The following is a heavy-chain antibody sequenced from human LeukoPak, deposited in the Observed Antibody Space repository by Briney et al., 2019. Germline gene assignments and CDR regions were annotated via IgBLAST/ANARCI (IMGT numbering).Heavy chain of an antibody. CDR2: IIPILGIA. V-gene: IGHV1-69*04. Sequence: GASVKVSCKASGGTFSSYVISWVRQAPGQGLEWMGRIIPILGIANYAQKFQGRVTITADKSTSTAYMELSSLRSEDTAVYYCARDGVKNWFDPWGQGTLVTVSS. J-gene: IGHJ5*02. CDR3: ARDGVKNWFDP. D-gene: IGHD3-3*01. CDR1: GGTFSSYV.